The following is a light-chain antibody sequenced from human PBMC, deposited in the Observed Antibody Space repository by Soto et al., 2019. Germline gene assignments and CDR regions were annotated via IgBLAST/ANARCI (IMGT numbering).Light chain of an antibody. CDR3: GTWDKRLNAEV. Sequence: QSLLTQPPSVSAASGQRVTISCSGGDSNIQSYSVSWYQQIPGAAPKLLIYDDDKRPSDIPDRFSGSKSGTSATLGITGLQTGDEADYYCGTWDKRLNAEVFGGGTKLTVL. V-gene: IGLV1-51*01. J-gene: IGLJ2*01. CDR2: DDD. CDR1: DSNIQSYS.